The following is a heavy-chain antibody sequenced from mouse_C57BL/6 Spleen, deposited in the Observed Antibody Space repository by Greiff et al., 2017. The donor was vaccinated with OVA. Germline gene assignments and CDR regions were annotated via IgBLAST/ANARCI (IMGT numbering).Heavy chain of an antibody. J-gene: IGHJ4*01. CDR3: ARGEGIYYGSSYDAMDY. Sequence: QVQLQQSGAELARPGASVKLSCKASGYTFTSYGISWVKQRTGQGLEWIGEIYPRSGNTYYNEKFKGKATLTADKSSSTAYMELRSLTSEDSAVYFCARGEGIYYGSSYDAMDYWGQGTSVTVSS. CDR1: GYTFTSYG. V-gene: IGHV1-81*01. D-gene: IGHD1-1*01. CDR2: IYPRSGNT.